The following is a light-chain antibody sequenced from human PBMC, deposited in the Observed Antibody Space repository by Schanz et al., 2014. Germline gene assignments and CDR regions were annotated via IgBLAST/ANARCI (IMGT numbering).Light chain of an antibody. CDR2: EVT. V-gene: IGLV2-18*02. Sequence: QSALTQPPSVSGSPGQSVTISCTGTGSDIGAYNRVSWYRQPPGSAPQVILYEVTNRPSGVPDRFSGSKSGTSASLAITGLQTEDEADYYCQSYDISLSVLYVFGTGTKLTVL. CDR1: GSDIGAYNR. CDR3: QSYDISLSVLYV. J-gene: IGLJ1*01.